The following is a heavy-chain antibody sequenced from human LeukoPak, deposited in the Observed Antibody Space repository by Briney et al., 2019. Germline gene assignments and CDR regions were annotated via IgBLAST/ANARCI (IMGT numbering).Heavy chain of an antibody. Sequence: HPGGSLRLSCAASGFTFSSYSMNWVRQAPGKGLEWVSYISSSSSTIHYADSVKGRFTISRDNAKNLLYLQMNSLRAEDTAVYYCARGDFSNSVYYYYYMDVWGKGTTVTVSS. CDR2: ISSSSSTI. CDR1: GFTFSSYS. J-gene: IGHJ6*03. V-gene: IGHV3-48*01. CDR3: ARGDFSNSVYYYYYMDV. D-gene: IGHD4-11*01.